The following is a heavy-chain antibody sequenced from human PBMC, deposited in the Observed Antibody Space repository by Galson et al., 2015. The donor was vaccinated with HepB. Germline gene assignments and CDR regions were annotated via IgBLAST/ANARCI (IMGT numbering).Heavy chain of an antibody. CDR3: AKDMDDGLGFGELLQPYYFDY. CDR1: GFTFDDYA. D-gene: IGHD3-10*01. CDR2: ISWNSGSI. J-gene: IGHJ4*02. Sequence: SLRLYCAASGFTFDDYAMHWVRQAPGKGLEWVSGISWNSGSIGYADSVKGRFTISRDNAKNSLYLQMNSLRAEDTALYYCAKDMDDGLGFGELLQPYYFDYWGQGTLVTVSS. V-gene: IGHV3-9*01.